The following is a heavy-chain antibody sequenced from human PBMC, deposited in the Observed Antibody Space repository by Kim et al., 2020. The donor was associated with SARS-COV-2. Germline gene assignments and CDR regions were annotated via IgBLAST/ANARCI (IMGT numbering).Heavy chain of an antibody. J-gene: IGHJ5*02. CDR1: GFTFSSYW. D-gene: IGHD3-10*01. CDR3: ARARLWFGENWFDP. V-gene: IGHV3-74*01. CDR2: INSDGSST. Sequence: GGSLRLSCAASGFTFSSYWMHWVRQAPGKGLVWVSRINSDGSSTSYADSVKGRFTISRDNAKNTLYLQMNSLRAEDTAVYYCARARLWFGENWFDPWGQGTLVTVSS.